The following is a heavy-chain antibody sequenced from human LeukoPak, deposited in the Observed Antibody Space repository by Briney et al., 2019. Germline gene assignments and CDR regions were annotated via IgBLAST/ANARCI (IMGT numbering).Heavy chain of an antibody. J-gene: IGHJ4*02. CDR1: GFTFSSYA. CDR3: AKAHTKYSSSCLNY. V-gene: IGHV3-23*01. CDR2: ISGSGGST. D-gene: IGHD6-13*01. Sequence: GGSLRLSCAASGFTFSSYAMSWVRRAPGKGLEWVSAISGSGGSTYYADSVKGRFTISRDNSKNTLYLQMNSLRAEDTAVYYCAKAHTKYSSSCLNYWGQGTLVTVSS.